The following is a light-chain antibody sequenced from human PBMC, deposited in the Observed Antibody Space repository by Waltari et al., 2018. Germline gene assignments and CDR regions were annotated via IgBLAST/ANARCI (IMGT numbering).Light chain of an antibody. CDR3: SSYTSSSTVV. V-gene: IGLV2-14*03. CDR2: DVS. J-gene: IGLJ2*01. Sequence: QSALTQPASVSGPPGQSITIPCTGTSRHVGGYNYVSWYQQHPGKAPKLMIYDVSNRPSGVSNRFSGSKSGNTASLTISGLQAEDEADYYCSSYTSSSTVVFGGGTKLTVL. CDR1: SRHVGGYNY.